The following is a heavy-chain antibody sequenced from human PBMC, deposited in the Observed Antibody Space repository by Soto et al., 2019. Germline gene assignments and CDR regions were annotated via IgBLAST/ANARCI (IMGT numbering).Heavy chain of an antibody. CDR1: GGSISPYY. J-gene: IGHJ4*02. D-gene: IGHD2-8*02. CDR2: TYYTGTT. Sequence: SETLSLTCTVSGGSISPYYWSWIRQPPGKGLEWIGYTYYTGTTNYYPSLKSRVTISVDTSKNQFSLKLTSVTAADTAVYYCARDKITGLFDYWGQGTLVTVSS. V-gene: IGHV4-59*12. CDR3: ARDKITGLFDY.